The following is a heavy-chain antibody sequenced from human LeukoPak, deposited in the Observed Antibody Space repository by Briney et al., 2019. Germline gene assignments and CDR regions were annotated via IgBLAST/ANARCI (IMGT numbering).Heavy chain of an antibody. V-gene: IGHV4-39*01. CDR3: ARQRWIQLCDY. Sequence: SETLSLTCGVSGGSITSTNWWSWVRQPPGKGLEWIGSIYYSGTIYYNPSLKSRVTISVDTSKNQFSLRLSSVTAADTAVYYCARQRWIQLCDYWGQGTLVTVSS. CDR1: GGSITSTNW. J-gene: IGHJ4*02. D-gene: IGHD5-18*01. CDR2: IYYSGTI.